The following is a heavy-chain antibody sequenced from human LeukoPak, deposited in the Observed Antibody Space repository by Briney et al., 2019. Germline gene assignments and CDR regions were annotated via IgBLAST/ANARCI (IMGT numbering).Heavy chain of an antibody. D-gene: IGHD3-10*01. Sequence: SETLSLTCAVYGGSFSGYYWSWIRQPPGKGLEWIGEINHSGSTNYNPSLKSRVTISVDTSKNQFSLKLSSVTAADTAVYYCARRGRYYYGSGFARYFDYWGQGTLVTVSS. CDR1: GGSFSGYY. V-gene: IGHV4-34*01. CDR2: INHSGST. J-gene: IGHJ4*02. CDR3: ARRGRYYYGSGFARYFDY.